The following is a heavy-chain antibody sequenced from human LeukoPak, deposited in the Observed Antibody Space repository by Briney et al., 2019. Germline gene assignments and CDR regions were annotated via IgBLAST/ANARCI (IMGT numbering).Heavy chain of an antibody. J-gene: IGHJ4*02. Sequence: GGSLRLSCAVSGFTFSNYEMNWVRQAPGKGLEWVSYISSSGNTIYHADSVKGRFTISRDNAKNSLYLQMNSLRAEDTAVYYCARGDYDSSGYYHYWGQGTLVTVSS. CDR1: GFTFSNYE. V-gene: IGHV3-48*03. CDR2: ISSSGNTI. D-gene: IGHD3-22*01. CDR3: ARGDYDSSGYYHY.